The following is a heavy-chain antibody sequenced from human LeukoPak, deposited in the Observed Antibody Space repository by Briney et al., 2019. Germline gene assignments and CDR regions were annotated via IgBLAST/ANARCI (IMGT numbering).Heavy chain of an antibody. V-gene: IGHV3-74*01. CDR2: INSDGSST. Sequence: GGSLRLSCAASGFTFSSYWMHWVRQAPGKGLVWVSRINSDGSSTSYADSVKGRFTISRDNAKNTLYLQMNSLRPEDTALYYCARDRKLELRLFSYMDVWGKGTTVTVSS. CDR3: ARDRKLELRLFSYMDV. D-gene: IGHD1-7*01. J-gene: IGHJ6*03. CDR1: GFTFSSYW.